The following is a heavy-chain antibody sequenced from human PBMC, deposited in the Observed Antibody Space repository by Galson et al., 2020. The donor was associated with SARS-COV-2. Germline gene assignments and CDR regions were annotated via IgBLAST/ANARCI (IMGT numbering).Heavy chain of an antibody. D-gene: IGHD4-17*01. J-gene: IGHJ6*02. V-gene: IGHV7-4-1*02. CDR2: INTNTGNP. CDR1: GYTFTRYA. Sequence: ASVKVSCKASGYTFTRYAMNWVRQAPGQGLEWVGWINTNTGNPTYAQVFTGRFVFSLDTSVSTAYLEITNLKAEDTAVYYCARDGMTTDSYGMDVWGQGTTVTVSS. CDR3: ARDGMTTDSYGMDV.